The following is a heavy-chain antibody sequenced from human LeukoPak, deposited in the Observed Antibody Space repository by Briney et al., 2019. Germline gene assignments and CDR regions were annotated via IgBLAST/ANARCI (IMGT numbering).Heavy chain of an antibody. J-gene: IGHJ3*02. CDR2: ISWNSGSI. V-gene: IGHV3-9*01. Sequence: GGSLRLSCAASGFTFDDYAMHWVRQAPGKGLEWVSGISWNSGSIGYADSVKGRFTISRDNAKNSLYLQMNSLRAEDTALYYCAKDRGFGELFDAFDIWGQGTMVTVSS. CDR3: AKDRGFGELFDAFDI. D-gene: IGHD3-10*01. CDR1: GFTFDDYA.